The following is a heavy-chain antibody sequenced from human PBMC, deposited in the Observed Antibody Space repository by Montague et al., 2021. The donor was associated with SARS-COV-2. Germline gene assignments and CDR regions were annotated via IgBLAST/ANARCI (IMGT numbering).Heavy chain of an antibody. J-gene: IGHJ4*02. Sequence: SETLSLTCTVSGYSINSNYYWGWIRQPPGKGLEWIGCSYQSGTTXXHPXXXSRVTISLDTSNNHFSLKVTSVTAADTAVYYCARAPYYGPGKPYQFDYWGRGTLVTVSS. V-gene: IGHV4-38-2*02. D-gene: IGHD3-10*01. CDR1: GYSINSNYY. CDR2: SYQSGTT. CDR3: ARAPYYGPGKPYQFDY.